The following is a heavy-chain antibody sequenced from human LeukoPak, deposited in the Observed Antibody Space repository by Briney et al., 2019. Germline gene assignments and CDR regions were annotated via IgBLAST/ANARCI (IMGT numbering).Heavy chain of an antibody. CDR3: ARVLNWGGYYFDS. CDR1: GDTFSSYA. D-gene: IGHD7-27*01. Sequence: SVKVSCKASGDTFSSYAISWVRQAPGQGLEWMGGIIPIFGSPNYAQKFQGRVTITADESTSTAYMDLSSLRSEDTAVYYCARVLNWGGYYFDSWGQGTLVTVSS. CDR2: IIPIFGSP. V-gene: IGHV1-69*13. J-gene: IGHJ4*02.